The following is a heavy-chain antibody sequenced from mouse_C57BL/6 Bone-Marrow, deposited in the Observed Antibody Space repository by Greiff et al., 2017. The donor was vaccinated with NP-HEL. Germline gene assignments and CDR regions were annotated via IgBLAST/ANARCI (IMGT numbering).Heavy chain of an antibody. Sequence: QVQLQQPGAELVKPGASVKLSCKASGYTFTSYWMHWVKQRPGQGLEWIGYINPSSGYTKYNQKFKDKATLTADKSSSTAYMQLSSLTYEDSAVYYCARRRLYYDYDRAMDYWGQGTSVTVSS. CDR3: ARRRLYYDYDRAMDY. D-gene: IGHD2-4*01. V-gene: IGHV1-7*01. J-gene: IGHJ4*01. CDR1: GYTFTSYW. CDR2: INPSSGYT.